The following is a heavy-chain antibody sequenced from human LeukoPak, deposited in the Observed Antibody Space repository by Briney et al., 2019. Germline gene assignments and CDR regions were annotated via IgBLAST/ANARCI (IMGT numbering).Heavy chain of an antibody. CDR1: GFTFSNYG. V-gene: IGHV3-30*18. J-gene: IGHJ6*02. Sequence: QSGGSLRLSCAASGFTFSNYGMHWVRQAPGKGLEWVAVISYDGSNKYCADSVKGRFTISRDNAKNSLYLQMNSLRAEDTALYYCAKGVSLVATDRTVGYYYGMDVWGQGTTVTVSS. CDR3: AKGVSLVATDRTVGYYYGMDV. D-gene: IGHD5-12*01. CDR2: ISYDGSNK.